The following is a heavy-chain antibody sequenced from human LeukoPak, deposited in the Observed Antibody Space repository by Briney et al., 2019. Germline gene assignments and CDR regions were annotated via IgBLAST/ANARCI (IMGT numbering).Heavy chain of an antibody. V-gene: IGHV3-74*01. CDR3: ARDRGNWFDP. J-gene: IGHJ5*02. CDR1: GFTFTNYW. CDR2: ISTYESIT. Sequence: GGSLRLSCAASGFTFTNYWMHWVRQAPGKGLVWVSRISTYESITIYADSVKGRFTISRDNAKNTLFLQTNSLRAEDTAVYYCARDRGNWFDPWGPGTLVTVSS.